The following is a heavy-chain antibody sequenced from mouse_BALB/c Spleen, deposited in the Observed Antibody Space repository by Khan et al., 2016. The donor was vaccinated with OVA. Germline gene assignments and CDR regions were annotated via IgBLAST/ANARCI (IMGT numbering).Heavy chain of an antibody. J-gene: IGHJ2*01. V-gene: IGHV1-87*01. CDR2: TYPGNGDT. CDR1: GYTFTNYW. CDR3: ARGGITTEYFDY. Sequence: VQLQQSGAELARPGASVKLSCKASGYTFTNYWMQWVKQRPGQGLEWIGTTYPGNGDTRYTQNFKGKATLTADKSSNTAYMQLSSWASEDSAVYNCARGGITTEYFDYWGLGTTRTVSS. D-gene: IGHD1-1*01.